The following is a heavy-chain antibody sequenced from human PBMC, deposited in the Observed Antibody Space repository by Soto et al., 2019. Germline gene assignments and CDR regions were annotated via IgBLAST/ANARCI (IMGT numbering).Heavy chain of an antibody. V-gene: IGHV2-5*01. J-gene: IGHJ4*02. CDR1: GFSLTTSGVG. CDR3: AHRHREGIVTDGFDF. Sequence: QITLRESGPTLVKPTQTLTLTCTFSGFSLTTSGVGVGWIRQPPGKALEWVALIYWNDDKRYSTSLKTRGSITKDPSKSQVVLTMTNMDPVDTATYFCAHRHREGIVTDGFDFWGQGSLVTVSS. D-gene: IGHD3-9*01. CDR2: IYWNDDK.